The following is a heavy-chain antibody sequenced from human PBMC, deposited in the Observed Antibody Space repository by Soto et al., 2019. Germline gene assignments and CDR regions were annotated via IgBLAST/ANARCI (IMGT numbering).Heavy chain of an antibody. D-gene: IGHD6-13*01. CDR3: ARAREYIAAADNDY. Sequence: GESLKISCKGSGYSFTSYWISWVCQMPGKGLEWMGRIDPSDSYTNYSPSFQGHVTISADKSISTAYLQWSSLKASDTAMYYCARAREYIAAADNDYWGQGTLVTVSS. V-gene: IGHV5-10-1*01. CDR1: GYSFTSYW. J-gene: IGHJ4*02. CDR2: IDPSDSYT.